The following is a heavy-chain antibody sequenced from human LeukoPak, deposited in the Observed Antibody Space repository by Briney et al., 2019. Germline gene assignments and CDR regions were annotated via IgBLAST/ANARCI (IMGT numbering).Heavy chain of an antibody. CDR2: INPNSGGT. J-gene: IGHJ4*02. V-gene: IGHV1-2*02. D-gene: IGHD4-17*01. Sequence: ASVKVSCKASGYTFTGYYMHWVRQAPGQGLGWMGWINPNSGGTNYAQKFQGRVTMTRDTSISTAYMELSRLRSDDTAVYYCARVEWGDYGDYFGYFDYWGQGTLVTVSS. CDR3: ARVEWGDYGDYFGYFDY. CDR1: GYTFTGYY.